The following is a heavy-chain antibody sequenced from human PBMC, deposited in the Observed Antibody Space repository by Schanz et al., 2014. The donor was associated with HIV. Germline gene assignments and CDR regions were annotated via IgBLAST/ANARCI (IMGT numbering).Heavy chain of an antibody. CDR3: AKEWYYGSGSMDYGLDV. V-gene: IGHV3-30*18. CDR1: EFIFSSYG. Sequence: QVHLVESGGGVVQPGRSLRLSCAASEFIFSSYGIHWVRQAPGKGLEWVAVISNDGSNEYYADSVKGRFTLSRDNSENTVYLQMNSLRAEDTAVYYCAKEWYYGSGSMDYGLDVWGQGTTVTVSS. J-gene: IGHJ6*02. D-gene: IGHD3-10*01. CDR2: ISNDGSNE.